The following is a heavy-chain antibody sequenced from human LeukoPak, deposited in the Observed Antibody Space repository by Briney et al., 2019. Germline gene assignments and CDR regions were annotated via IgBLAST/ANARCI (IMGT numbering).Heavy chain of an antibody. Sequence: GGSLRLSCAASGSTFSSYAMHWVRQAPGKGLEWVAVISYDGSNKYYADSVKGRFTISRDNSKNTLYLQMNSLRAEDTAVYYCAKDLSRGWDYFDYWGQGTLVTVSS. CDR3: AKDLSRGWDYFDY. CDR1: GSTFSSYA. D-gene: IGHD6-19*01. J-gene: IGHJ4*02. V-gene: IGHV3-30*04. CDR2: ISYDGSNK.